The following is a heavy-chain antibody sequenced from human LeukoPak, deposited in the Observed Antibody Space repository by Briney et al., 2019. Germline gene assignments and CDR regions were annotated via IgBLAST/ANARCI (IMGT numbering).Heavy chain of an antibody. CDR3: ARDPEISSPDIVVVPAAIGVSTDY. CDR1: GYTFTGYY. V-gene: IGHV1-2*02. J-gene: IGHJ4*02. CDR2: INPNSGGT. Sequence: GASMKVSCKASGYTFTGYYIHWARQAPGQGLEWMGWINPNSGGTNYAQKFQGRVTMTRDTSISTAYMELSRLRSDDTAVYYCARDPEISSPDIVVVPAAIGVSTDYWGQGTLVTVSS. D-gene: IGHD2-2*02.